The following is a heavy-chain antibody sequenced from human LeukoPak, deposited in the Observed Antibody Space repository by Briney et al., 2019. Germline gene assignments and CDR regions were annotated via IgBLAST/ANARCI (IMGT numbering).Heavy chain of an antibody. CDR3: ARDLSSGVLLWFEELSHWFDP. CDR1: GYTFTGYY. CDR2: INPNSGGT. J-gene: IGHJ5*02. D-gene: IGHD3-10*01. Sequence: ASVKVSCKASGYTFTGYYMHWVRQAPGQGLEWMGWINPNSGGTNYAQKFQGRVTMTRDTSISTAYMELSRLRSDDTAVYYCARDLSSGVLLWFEELSHWFDPWGQGTLVTVSS. V-gene: IGHV1-2*02.